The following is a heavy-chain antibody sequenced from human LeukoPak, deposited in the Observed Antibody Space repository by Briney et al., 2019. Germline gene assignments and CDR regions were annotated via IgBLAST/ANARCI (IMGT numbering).Heavy chain of an antibody. J-gene: IGHJ3*02. V-gene: IGHV3-48*04. Sequence: PGGSLRLSCAGSGFTFSSYSMNWVRHAPGKGLEWVSYIGHTGSITDYADSVKGRFTISRDNAKNSLYLQMNSLRAEDTAVYYCARVGYYDYVWGSWGAFDIWGQGTMVTVSS. CDR3: ARVGYYDYVWGSWGAFDI. CDR1: GFTFSSYS. D-gene: IGHD3-16*01. CDR2: IGHTGSIT.